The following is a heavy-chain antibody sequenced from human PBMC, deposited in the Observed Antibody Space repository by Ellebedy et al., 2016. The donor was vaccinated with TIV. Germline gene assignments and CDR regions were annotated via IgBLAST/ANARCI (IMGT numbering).Heavy chain of an antibody. D-gene: IGHD6-19*01. V-gene: IGHV3-13*01. Sequence: PGGSLRLSCAASGFTFSSHDMHRVRQATGRGLEWVSAIATAGCTYYAGSVKGRFTISRENAKNSLYLQMNSLRAEDTAVYYCARATSGFDLWGRGTLVTVSS. CDR1: GFTFSSHD. CDR3: ARATSGFDL. J-gene: IGHJ2*01. CDR2: IATAGCT.